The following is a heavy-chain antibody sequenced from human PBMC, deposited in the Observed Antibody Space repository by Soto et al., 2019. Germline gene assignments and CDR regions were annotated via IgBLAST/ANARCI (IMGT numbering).Heavy chain of an antibody. J-gene: IGHJ5*02. D-gene: IGHD4-17*01. CDR2: ISYDGGNT. CDR1: GFTFGRFG. V-gene: IGHV3-30*18. CDR3: AKEIRANLDDYGDYDWFDP. Sequence: QVQLVESGGGVVQPGRSLRLSCAASGFTFGRFGMHWVLQAPGEGLEWVTFISYDGGNTEYAASVKGRFTVSRDNSKNTLYLQMNSLRAEDTAFYFCAKEIRANLDDYGDYDWFDPWGQGTLVIVSS.